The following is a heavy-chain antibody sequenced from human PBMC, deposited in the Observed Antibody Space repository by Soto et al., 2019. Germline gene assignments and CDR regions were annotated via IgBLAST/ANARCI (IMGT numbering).Heavy chain of an antibody. CDR2: INAGNGNT. Sequence: GAPVKVSCKASGYTFTSYAMHWGLQAPGQRLEWMGWINAGNGNTKYSQKFQGRVTITRDTSASTAYMELSSLRSEDTAVYYCARDGPLGATDYWGQGTLVTVSS. CDR1: GYTFTSYA. J-gene: IGHJ4*02. V-gene: IGHV1-3*01. D-gene: IGHD1-26*01. CDR3: ARDGPLGATDY.